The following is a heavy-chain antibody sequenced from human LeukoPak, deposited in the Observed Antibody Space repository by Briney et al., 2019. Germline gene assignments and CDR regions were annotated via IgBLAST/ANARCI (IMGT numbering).Heavy chain of an antibody. D-gene: IGHD6-13*01. CDR2: IKQDGSEK. CDR1: GFTCSSYW. Sequence: GGSLRLSCAASGFTCSSYWMSWVRQAPGKGLEWVANIKQDGSEKYYVDSVKGRFTISRDNAKNSLYLQMNSLRAEDTAVYYCARDHDIAAAGDFDYWGQGTLVTVSS. CDR3: ARDHDIAAAGDFDY. V-gene: IGHV3-7*01. J-gene: IGHJ4*02.